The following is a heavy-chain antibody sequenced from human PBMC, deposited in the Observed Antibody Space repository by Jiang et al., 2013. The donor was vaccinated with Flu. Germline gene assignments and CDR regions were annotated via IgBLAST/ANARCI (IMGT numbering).Heavy chain of an antibody. CDR1: GFTFRSYG. D-gene: IGHD2-2*01. J-gene: IGHJ5*02. V-gene: IGHV3-21*01. CDR2: IGGSSNYI. Sequence: VQLLESGGGLVKPGGSLRLSCGASGFTFRSYGMNWVRQAPGKGLEWVSFIGGSSNYIYYADSVKGRFTISRDNAKNSLYLQMNSLRAEDTAVYYCARGGYCDSTNCYVADDCFDPWGQGTLVTVSS. CDR3: ARGGYCDSTNCYVADDCFDP.